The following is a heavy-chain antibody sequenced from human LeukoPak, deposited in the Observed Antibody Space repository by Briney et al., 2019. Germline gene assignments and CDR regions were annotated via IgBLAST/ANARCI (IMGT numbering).Heavy chain of an antibody. D-gene: IGHD6-6*01. V-gene: IGHV3-23*01. J-gene: IGHJ4*02. Sequence: PGGSLRLSCAAAGFTFSTYAMTWVRQAPGKGREWVSGINSNGDEIYYADSVRGRFTISRDNSNNALYLQMDSLRAEDTAVYYCANWIGSSSRDYWGQGTLVTVSS. CDR3: ANWIGSSSRDY. CDR1: GFTFSTYA. CDR2: INSNGDEI.